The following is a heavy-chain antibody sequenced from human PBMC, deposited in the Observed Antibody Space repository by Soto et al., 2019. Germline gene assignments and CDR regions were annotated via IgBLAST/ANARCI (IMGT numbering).Heavy chain of an antibody. CDR3: AHIPGSGQLLYSYYYYMDV. Sequence: QITLKESGPTLVKPTQTLTLTCTFSGFSLTTSGEAVGWIRQPPGKALEWLALIYWDDDKRSSPSLKSRLTITKDTSKNQVVLTMTNMDPVDTATYYCAHIPGSGQLLYSYYYYMDVWGKGTTVTLSS. J-gene: IGHJ6*03. D-gene: IGHD3-10*01. CDR2: IYWDDDK. CDR1: GFSLTTSGEA. V-gene: IGHV2-5*02.